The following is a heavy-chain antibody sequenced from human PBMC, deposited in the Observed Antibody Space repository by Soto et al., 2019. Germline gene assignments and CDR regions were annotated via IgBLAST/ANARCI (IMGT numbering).Heavy chain of an antibody. J-gene: IGHJ4*02. CDR1: GFTFSSYA. CDR3: AKLPSGWYQPADYFDY. Sequence: PGGPLRLSFAASGFTFSSYAMSWVRQAPRKGLEWVSAISGSGGDTYYADSVKGRFTISRDNSMNTLSLQMNSLRAEDTAVYYCAKLPSGWYQPADYFDYWGQGTLVTVSS. CDR2: ISGSGGDT. V-gene: IGHV3-23*01. D-gene: IGHD2-2*01.